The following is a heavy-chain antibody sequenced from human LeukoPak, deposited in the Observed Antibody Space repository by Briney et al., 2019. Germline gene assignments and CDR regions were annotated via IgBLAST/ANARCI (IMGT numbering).Heavy chain of an antibody. CDR1: GYTFNSYG. V-gene: IGHV1-2*02. CDR3: ARDTAAAVGAFDI. J-gene: IGHJ3*02. Sequence: ASVKVSCKASGYTFNSYGFNWVRQAPGQGLEWMGWINPNSGGTNYAQKFQGRVTMTRDTSISTAYMELSRLRSDDTAVYYCARDTAAAVGAFDIWGQGTMVTVSS. CDR2: INPNSGGT. D-gene: IGHD6-13*01.